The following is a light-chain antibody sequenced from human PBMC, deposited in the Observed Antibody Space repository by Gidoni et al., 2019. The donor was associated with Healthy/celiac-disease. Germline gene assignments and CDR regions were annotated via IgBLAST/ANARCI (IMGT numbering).Light chain of an antibody. CDR2: AAS. CDR1: QSISSY. J-gene: IGKJ4*01. Sequence: DIQMTQSPAPLSASVGDRVTITCRASQSISSYLNWYQQKPGKALKLLIYAASSLQSGVPSRFSGSGSGTDFTLTISSLQPEDFATYYCQQSYSTPLTFGGGTKVEIK. V-gene: IGKV1-39*01. CDR3: QQSYSTPLT.